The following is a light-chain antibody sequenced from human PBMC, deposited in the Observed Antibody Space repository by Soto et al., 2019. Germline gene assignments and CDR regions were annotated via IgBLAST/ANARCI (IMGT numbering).Light chain of an antibody. CDR2: EVS. CDR3: RSYTSSSTLNV. CDR1: SSEVGGYKY. J-gene: IGLJ1*01. Sequence: SALTQPSSVAGSPGQSFTISCTGTSSEVGGYKYVSWYQQHPGKAPKLMIYEVSNRPSGVSNRFSGSKSGNTAYLTISGLHAEEEAESYCRSYTSSSTLNVFGTGTQLTVL. V-gene: IGLV2-14*01.